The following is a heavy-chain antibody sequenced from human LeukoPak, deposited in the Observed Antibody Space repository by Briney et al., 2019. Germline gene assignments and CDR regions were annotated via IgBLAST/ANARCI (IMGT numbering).Heavy chain of an antibody. D-gene: IGHD6-19*01. CDR2: IKQDGSEK. J-gene: IGHJ3*02. CDR1: GFTFSSYW. V-gene: IGHV3-7*01. CDR3: AREGIAVAGNAFDI. Sequence: GGSLRLSCAASGFTFSSYWMSWVRQAPGKGLEWVANIKQDGSEKYYVDSVKGRFTISRDNAKNSPYLQMNSLRAEDTAVYYCAREGIAVAGNAFDIWGQGTMVTVSS.